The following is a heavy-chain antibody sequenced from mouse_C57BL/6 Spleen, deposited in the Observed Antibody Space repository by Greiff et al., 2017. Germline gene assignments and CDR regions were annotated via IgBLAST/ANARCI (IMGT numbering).Heavy chain of an antibody. CDR2: IDPENGDT. J-gene: IGHJ3*01. CDR1: GFNIKDDY. D-gene: IGHD2-4*01. CDR3: TTGLRRGCAD. V-gene: IGHV14-4*01. Sequence: EVQLQQSGAELVRPGASVKLSCTASGFNIKDDYMHWVKQRPEQGLEWIGWIDPENGDTEYASKFQGKATITADTSSNTAYLQLSSLTSEDTAVYYCTTGLRRGCADWGEETLVTVSA.